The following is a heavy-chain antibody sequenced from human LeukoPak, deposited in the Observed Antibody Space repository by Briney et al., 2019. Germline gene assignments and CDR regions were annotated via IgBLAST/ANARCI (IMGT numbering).Heavy chain of an antibody. Sequence: GGSLRLSCAASGFTFSNYAMSWVRQGPGKGLEWVSVISDSGGGTYYADSVKGRFTISRDDSKNTVYLQMNSLRAEDTALYSCAKYSSGTYYRGLDQWGQGTLVTVSS. V-gene: IGHV3-23*01. CDR1: GFTFSNYA. CDR3: AKYSSGTYYRGLDQ. D-gene: IGHD3-10*01. CDR2: ISDSGGGT. J-gene: IGHJ4*02.